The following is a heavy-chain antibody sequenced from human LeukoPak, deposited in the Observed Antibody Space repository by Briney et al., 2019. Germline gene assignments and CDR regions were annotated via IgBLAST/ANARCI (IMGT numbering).Heavy chain of an antibody. CDR1: GDSISSGFYY. Sequence: SQTLSLTCTVSGDSISSGFYYWGWIRQPPGKGLEWIGSIYHSGNTYYNPSLKSRLTISVDTSKNQLSLKLSSVTAADTAVYYCARDRSYYSDTGADYWGRGIMVIVSS. D-gene: IGHD3-22*01. CDR3: ARDRSYYSDTGADY. CDR2: IYHSGNT. J-gene: IGHJ4*02. V-gene: IGHV4-38-2*02.